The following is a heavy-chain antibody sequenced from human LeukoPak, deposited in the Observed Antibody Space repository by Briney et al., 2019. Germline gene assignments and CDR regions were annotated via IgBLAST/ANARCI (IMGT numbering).Heavy chain of an antibody. V-gene: IGHV3-7*01. CDR3: ARGLLIPAGMWRPYYFDY. Sequence: PGGSLRLSCAASGFTFSNYWMRWVRQAPGKGLEWVANIKEDGSEKYYVDCVKGLFTIPRNNAKNSLYLQMNSVRAEYTSVYYCARGLLIPAGMWRPYYFDYWGQGTLVTVSS. J-gene: IGHJ4*02. D-gene: IGHD2-2*01. CDR2: IKEDGSEK. CDR1: GFTFSNYW.